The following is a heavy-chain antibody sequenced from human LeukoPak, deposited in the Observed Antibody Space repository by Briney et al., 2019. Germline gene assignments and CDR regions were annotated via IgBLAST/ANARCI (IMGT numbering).Heavy chain of an antibody. CDR1: GFTFSSYA. CDR2: FSGSGGST. V-gene: IGHV3-23*01. Sequence: GGSLRLSCAASGFTFSSYAMSWVRQAPGKGLECISGFSGSGGSTYYADSVKGRFTISRDNSKNTLYLQMNSLRAEDTAVYYCARVGSSGWYGAYWGQGTLVTVSS. J-gene: IGHJ4*02. CDR3: ARVGSSGWYGAY. D-gene: IGHD6-19*01.